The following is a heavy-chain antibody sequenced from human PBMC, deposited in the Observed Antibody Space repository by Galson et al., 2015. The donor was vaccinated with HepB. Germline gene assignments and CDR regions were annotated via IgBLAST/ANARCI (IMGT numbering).Heavy chain of an antibody. J-gene: IGHJ6*02. D-gene: IGHD6-13*01. Sequence: SVKVSCKASGGTFSSYTISWVRQAPGQGLEWMGRIIPILGIANYAQKFQGRVTITADKSTSTAYMELSSLRSEDTAVYYCAREPPDYSSSWYANYYGMDVWGQGTTVTVSS. CDR1: GGTFSSYT. V-gene: IGHV1-69*04. CDR3: AREPPDYSSSWYANYYGMDV. CDR2: IIPILGIA.